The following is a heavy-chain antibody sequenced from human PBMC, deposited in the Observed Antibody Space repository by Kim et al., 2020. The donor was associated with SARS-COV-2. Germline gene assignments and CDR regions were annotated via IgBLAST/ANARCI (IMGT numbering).Heavy chain of an antibody. Sequence: ASVKVSCKASGYTFTSYYMHWVRQAPGQGLEWMGIINPSGGSTSYAQKFQGRVTMTRDTSTSTVYMELSSLRSEDTAVYYCARDDSGGVVVTGANFDYWGQGTLVTVSS. V-gene: IGHV1-46*01. CDR3: ARDDSGGVVVTGANFDY. CDR2: INPSGGST. CDR1: GYTFTSYY. J-gene: IGHJ4*02. D-gene: IGHD2-21*02.